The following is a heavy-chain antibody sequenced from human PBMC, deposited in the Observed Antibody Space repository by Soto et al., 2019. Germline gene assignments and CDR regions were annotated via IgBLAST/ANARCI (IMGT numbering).Heavy chain of an antibody. V-gene: IGHV1-58*01. CDR1: GFTFTSSA. Sequence: GASVKVSCKASGFTFTSSAVQWVRQARGQRLEWIGWIVVGSGNTNYAQKFQERVTITRDMSTSTAYMELCSLRSEDTAVYYCAAVGGTGTFNGMDVWGQGTTVTVSS. D-gene: IGHD1-1*01. CDR2: IVVGSGNT. CDR3: AAVGGTGTFNGMDV. J-gene: IGHJ6*02.